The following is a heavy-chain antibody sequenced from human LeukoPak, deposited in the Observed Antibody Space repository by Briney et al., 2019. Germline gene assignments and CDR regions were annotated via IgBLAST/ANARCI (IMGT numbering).Heavy chain of an antibody. CDR3: ARGRSLKLIDFDY. CDR1: GGSFSGYY. D-gene: IGHD2-15*01. Sequence: SETLSLTCVVYGGSFSGYYWSWIRQPPGKGPEWIGEINHSGSTNYNPSLKRRVTISVDTSKNQSSLKLSSVTAADTAVYYCARGRSLKLIDFDYWGQGTLVTVSS. J-gene: IGHJ4*02. V-gene: IGHV4-34*01. CDR2: INHSGST.